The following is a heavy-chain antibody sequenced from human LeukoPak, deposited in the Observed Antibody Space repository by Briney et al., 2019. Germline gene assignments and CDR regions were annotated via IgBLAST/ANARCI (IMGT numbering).Heavy chain of an antibody. V-gene: IGHV5-51*01. Sequence: PGESLEISREGSGYSFNSYWHGWGRPMCGKGPERGGINYTGESDTRYSRSLQGQVTLSDGTSIRAAYTQRGRPEASDTAMYYCPRLPGYCTGGSCYFDYWGQGTLVTVSS. D-gene: IGHD2-15*01. CDR1: GYSFNSYW. CDR2: NYTGESDT. CDR3: PRLPGYCTGGSCYFDY. J-gene: IGHJ4*02.